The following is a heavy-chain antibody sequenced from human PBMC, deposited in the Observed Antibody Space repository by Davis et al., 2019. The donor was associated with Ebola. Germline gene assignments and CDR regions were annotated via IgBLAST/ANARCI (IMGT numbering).Heavy chain of an antibody. V-gene: IGHV6-1*01. CDR3: ARGWLRGGMDV. D-gene: IGHD5-12*01. CDR2: TYYNSKWYN. CDR1: GDSVSSAG. J-gene: IGHJ6*04. Sequence: HSQTLSLTCAISGDSVSSAGWNWIRQSPSRGLEWLGRTYYNSKWYNDYAASVKSRITVNPDTSKNEFSLQLTSVTPEDTAVYYCARGWLRGGMDVWDKGTTVTVSS.